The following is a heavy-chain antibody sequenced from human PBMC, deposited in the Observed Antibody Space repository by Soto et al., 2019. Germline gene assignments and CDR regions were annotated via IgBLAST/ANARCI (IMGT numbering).Heavy chain of an antibody. J-gene: IGHJ4*02. V-gene: IGHV1-18*01. D-gene: IGHD3-16*01. CDR1: GYSFPSYG. CDR3: ARGESLWE. CDR2: ISIHNRNT. Sequence: QVQLVQSGTGVKKPGASVKVSCKASGYSFPSYGISWVRQAPGQGLEWMGWISIHNRNTYYAEKFQGRVTMTADTSTTTAHLELRSLRSDDTAVYYCARGESLWEWGQGTLVTVSS.